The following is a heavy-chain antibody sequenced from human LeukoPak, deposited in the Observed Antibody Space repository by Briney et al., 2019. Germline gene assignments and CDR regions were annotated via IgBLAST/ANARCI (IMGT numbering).Heavy chain of an antibody. CDR2: INHSVST. CDR3: ARGLSNSRRTLLGLDY. Sequence: PSETLSLTCAVYGGSFSGDYWSWIRQPPGKGLEWIGKINHSVSTNYNPSLKSRVTISVDTSKNQFSLKLSSVTAADTAVYYCARGLSNSRRTLLGLDYWGQGTLVTVSS. V-gene: IGHV4-34*01. D-gene: IGHD3-16*01. J-gene: IGHJ4*02. CDR1: GGSFSGDY.